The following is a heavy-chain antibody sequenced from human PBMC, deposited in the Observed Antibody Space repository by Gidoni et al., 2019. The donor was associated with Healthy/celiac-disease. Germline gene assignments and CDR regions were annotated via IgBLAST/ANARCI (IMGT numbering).Heavy chain of an antibody. CDR2: IWYDGSNK. CDR1: GFTFSSYG. D-gene: IGHD6-19*01. V-gene: IGHV3-33*01. CDR3: ARDEQWLVRGLVDY. Sequence: QVQLVESGGGVVRPGRSLRLSCAASGFTFSSYGMHWVRQAPGKGLEWVAVIWYDGSNKYYADSVKGRFTISRDNSKNTLYLQMNSLRAEDTAVYYCARDEQWLVRGLVDYWGQGTLVTVSS. J-gene: IGHJ4*02.